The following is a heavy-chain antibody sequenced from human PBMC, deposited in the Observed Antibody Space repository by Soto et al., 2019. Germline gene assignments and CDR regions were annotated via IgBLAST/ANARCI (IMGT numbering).Heavy chain of an antibody. Sequence: QITLKESGPTLVKPTQTLTLTCTFSGFSLSTSGVGVGWIRQPPGKALEWLALIYWDDDKRYSPSLKSRLTIXKXXSKNQVVLTMTNMDPVDTATYYCAHSTAAAGNSHYWGQGTLVTVSS. D-gene: IGHD6-13*01. CDR1: GFSLSTSGVG. CDR3: AHSTAAAGNSHY. J-gene: IGHJ4*02. CDR2: IYWDDDK. V-gene: IGHV2-5*02.